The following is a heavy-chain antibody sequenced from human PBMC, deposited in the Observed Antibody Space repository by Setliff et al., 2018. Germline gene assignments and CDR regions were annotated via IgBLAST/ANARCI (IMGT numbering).Heavy chain of an antibody. CDR3: ARGSGSYPVWFDP. CDR1: GGSFSGYH. Sequence: SETLSLTCAVCGGSFSGYHWSWIRQPPGKGLEWIGEINHSGSTNYNPSLKSRVTISVDTSKNQFSLKLSSVTAADTAVYYCARGSGSYPVWFDPWGQGTLVTVSS. V-gene: IGHV4-34*01. J-gene: IGHJ5*02. CDR2: INHSGST. D-gene: IGHD1-26*01.